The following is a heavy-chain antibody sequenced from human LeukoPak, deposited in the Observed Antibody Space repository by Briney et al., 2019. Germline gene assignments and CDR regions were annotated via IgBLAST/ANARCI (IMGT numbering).Heavy chain of an antibody. V-gene: IGHV4-34*01. D-gene: IGHD1-26*01. CDR1: GGSFSGYY. Sequence: SETLSLTCAVYGGSFSGYYWSWIRQPPGKGLEWIGEINHSGSTNYNPSLKSRVSISVDTSKNQFTLNLSSVTAADTAVYYCARDLGGSYSSENWFDAWSEGSLVTVSS. CDR3: ARDLGGSYSSENWFDA. CDR2: INHSGST. J-gene: IGHJ5*02.